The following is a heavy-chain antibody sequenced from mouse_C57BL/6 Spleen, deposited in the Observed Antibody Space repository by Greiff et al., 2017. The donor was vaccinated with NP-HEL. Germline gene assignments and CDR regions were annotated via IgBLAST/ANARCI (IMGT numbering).Heavy chain of an antibody. Sequence: EVQRVESGEGLVKPGGSLKLSCAASGFTFSSYAMSWVRQTPEKRLEWVAYISSGGDYIYYADTVKGRFTISRDNARNTLYLQMSSLKSEDTAMYYWTREVVTTLYWYFDVWGTGTTVTVSS. J-gene: IGHJ1*03. CDR2: ISSGGDYI. CDR1: GFTFSSYA. D-gene: IGHD2-1*01. CDR3: TREVVTTLYWYFDV. V-gene: IGHV5-9-1*02.